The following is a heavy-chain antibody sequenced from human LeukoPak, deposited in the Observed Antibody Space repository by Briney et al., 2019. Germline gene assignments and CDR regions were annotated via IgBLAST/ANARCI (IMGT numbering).Heavy chain of an antibody. CDR2: IHTSGST. V-gene: IGHV4-4*07. CDR3: ARRLRGYCSGGSCYPFDY. CDR1: DGSISSYY. D-gene: IGHD2-15*01. J-gene: IGHJ4*02. Sequence: PSETLSLTCTVSDGSISSYYWNWIRQPAGKGLEWLGRIHTSGSTNYNPSLKSRVTISVDTSKNQFSLKLSSVTAADTAVYYCARRLRGYCSGGSCYPFDYWGQGTLVTVSS.